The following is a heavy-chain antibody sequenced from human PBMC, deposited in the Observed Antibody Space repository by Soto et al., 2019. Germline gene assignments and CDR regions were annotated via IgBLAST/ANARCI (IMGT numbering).Heavy chain of an antibody. D-gene: IGHD3-10*01. V-gene: IGHV3-33*01. CDR3: ARDTTRAMVRIYYGMDV. CDR2: IWYDGSNK. Sequence: QVQLVESGGGVVQPGRSLRLSCAASGFTFSSYGMHWVRQAPGKGLEWVAVIWYDGSNKYYADSVKGRFTISRDNSKNXXYLQMNSVRAEDTAVYYCARDTTRAMVRIYYGMDVWGQGTTVTVSS. J-gene: IGHJ6*02. CDR1: GFTFSSYG.